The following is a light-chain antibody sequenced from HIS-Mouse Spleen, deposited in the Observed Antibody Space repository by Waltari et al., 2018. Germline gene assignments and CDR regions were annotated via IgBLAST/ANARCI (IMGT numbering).Light chain of an antibody. J-gene: IGLJ2*01. CDR3: YSTDSSGNHRV. CDR1: DSPKKY. Sequence: SYELTQSPSVPVSPGQTARITCSGDDSPKKYADWYQQKSGQAPVLVIYEDSKRPSGITERFSGSSSGTMATLTISGAQVEDEADYYCYSTDSSGNHRVFGGGTKLTVL. V-gene: IGLV3-10*01. CDR2: EDS.